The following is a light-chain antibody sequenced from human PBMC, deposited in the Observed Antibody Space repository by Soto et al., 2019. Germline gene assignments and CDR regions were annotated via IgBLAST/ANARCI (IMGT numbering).Light chain of an antibody. V-gene: IGKV1-5*03. CDR3: QPYNGYLLT. Sequence: DIQMTQYTSTLSASVGDRVTITCRASQSISSWLAWYQQKPGKAPKLLIYKASSLESGVPSRFSVSGSGTEFTLTISSLQPDDFATYYCQPYNGYLLTFGGGTKVDIK. CDR1: QSISSW. J-gene: IGKJ4*01. CDR2: KAS.